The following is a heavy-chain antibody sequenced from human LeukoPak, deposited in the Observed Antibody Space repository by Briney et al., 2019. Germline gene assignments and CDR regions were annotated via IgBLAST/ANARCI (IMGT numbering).Heavy chain of an antibody. CDR2: IIPIFGTA. J-gene: IGHJ4*02. D-gene: IGHD3-3*01. V-gene: IGHV1-69*13. Sequence: SVKVSCKASGGTFSSYAISWVRQAPGQGLEWMGGIIPIFGTANYAQKFQGRVSITADESTSTAYMELSSLRSEDTAVYYCARDPEAQYYDFWSGYFDYWGQGTLVTVSS. CDR3: ARDPEAQYYDFWSGYFDY. CDR1: GGTFSSYA.